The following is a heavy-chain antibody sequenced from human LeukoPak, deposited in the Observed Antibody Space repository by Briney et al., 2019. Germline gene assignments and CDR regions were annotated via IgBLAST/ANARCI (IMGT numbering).Heavy chain of an antibody. Sequence: PSETLSLTCSVSGGSISMYWSWIRQPPGKGLEWIGYIYYTGSTNYNPSPKSRVTMFVDMSKNQFSLRLSSVTAADTAVYYCARHRAYSSSSPFDYWGQGTLVTVSS. CDR1: GGSISMY. CDR3: ARHRAYSSSSPFDY. V-gene: IGHV4-59*08. J-gene: IGHJ4*02. D-gene: IGHD6-6*01. CDR2: IYYTGST.